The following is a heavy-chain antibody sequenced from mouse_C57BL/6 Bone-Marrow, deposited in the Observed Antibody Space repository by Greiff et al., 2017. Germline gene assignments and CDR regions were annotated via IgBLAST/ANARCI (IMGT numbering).Heavy chain of an antibody. CDR1: GYTFTSYG. D-gene: IGHD1-2*01. V-gene: IGHV1-81*01. CDR3: AREGTAFAY. CDR2: IYPRSGNT. J-gene: IGHJ3*01. Sequence: QQSGAELARPGASVKLSCKASGYTFTSYGISWVKQRTGQGLEWIGEIYPRSGNTYYNEKFKGKATLTADKSSSTAYMELRSLTSVDSAVYFCAREGTAFAYWGQGTLVTVSA.